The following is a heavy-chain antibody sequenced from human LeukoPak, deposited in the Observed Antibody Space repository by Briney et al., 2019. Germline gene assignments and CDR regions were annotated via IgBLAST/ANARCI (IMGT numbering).Heavy chain of an antibody. CDR3: ARVPGYYYYYMDV. CDR1: GYTFTDYY. CDR2: INPNSGGT. V-gene: IGHV1-2*02. Sequence: ASVKVSCKASGYTFTDYYMHWVRQAPGHGLEWMGWINPNSGGTNYAQKFQGRVTMTRDTSISTAYMELSSLRSDDTAVYYCARVPGYYYYYMDVWGKGTTVTISS. J-gene: IGHJ6*03.